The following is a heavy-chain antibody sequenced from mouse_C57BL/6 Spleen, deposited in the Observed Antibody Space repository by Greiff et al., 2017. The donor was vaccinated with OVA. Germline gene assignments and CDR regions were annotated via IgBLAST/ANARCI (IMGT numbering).Heavy chain of an antibody. CDR1: GYTFTSYD. CDR3: ARWGSIYGSSYGYVDV. CDR2: IYPRDGST. Sequence: QVQLQQSGPELVKPGASVKLSCKASGYTFTSYDINWVKQRPGQGLEWIGWIYPRDGSTKYNEKFKGKATLTVDTSSSTAYMELHSLTSEDSAVYFCARWGSIYGSSYGYVDVWGTGTTVTVSS. D-gene: IGHD1-1*01. V-gene: IGHV1-85*01. J-gene: IGHJ1*03.